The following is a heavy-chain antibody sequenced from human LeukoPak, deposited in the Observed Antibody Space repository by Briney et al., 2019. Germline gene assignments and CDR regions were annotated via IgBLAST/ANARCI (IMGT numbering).Heavy chain of an antibody. V-gene: IGHV1-69*04. CDR1: GGTFSSYA. CDR3: ATLLSGRGYFDY. CDR2: IIPILGIA. J-gene: IGHJ4*02. D-gene: IGHD1-26*01. Sequence: SVKVSCKASGGTFSSYAISWVRQAPGQGLEWMGRIIPILGIANYAQKFQGRVTITADKSTSTAYMELSSLRSEDTAVYYCATLLSGRGYFDYWGQGTLVTVSS.